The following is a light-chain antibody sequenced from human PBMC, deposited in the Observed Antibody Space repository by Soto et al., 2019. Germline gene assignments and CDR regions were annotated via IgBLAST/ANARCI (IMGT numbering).Light chain of an antibody. CDR2: DAS. Sequence: EIVLTQSPATLSLSPGERATLSCRASQSVSSYLAWYQQKPGQAPRLLIYDASNRATGIPARFSGRGSGTDFTRTIRSLEPEDFAVYYCQQRSNWPPWTFGQGTKVEIK. J-gene: IGKJ1*01. CDR3: QQRSNWPPWT. CDR1: QSVSSY. V-gene: IGKV3-11*01.